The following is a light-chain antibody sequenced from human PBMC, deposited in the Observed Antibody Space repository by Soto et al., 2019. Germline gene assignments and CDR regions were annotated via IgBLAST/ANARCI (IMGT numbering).Light chain of an antibody. Sequence: EIVLTQSPGTLSLSPGERVTLSCRASQSVSSSYLARYHQRPGQAPRLLIYGASTRATGVPDRFSGSGSGTDFTLTISRLEAEDFAAYYCQQYGISPFTFGPGSKVDIK. J-gene: IGKJ3*01. CDR2: GAS. V-gene: IGKV3-20*01. CDR3: QQYGISPFT. CDR1: QSVSSSY.